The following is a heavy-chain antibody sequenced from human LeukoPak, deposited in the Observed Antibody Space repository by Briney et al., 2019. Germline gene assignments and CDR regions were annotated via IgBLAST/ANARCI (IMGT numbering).Heavy chain of an antibody. CDR3: ARRALFGDSGYDYNWFDP. CDR1: GYTFTDYY. CDR2: INPDSGGT. J-gene: IGHJ5*02. Sequence: ASVKVSCKASGYTFTDYYMHWVRQAPGQGFEWMGWINPDSGGTNYAQKFQGRVTMTRDTSISTAYMELSRLRSNDTAVYYCARRALFGDSGYDYNWFDPWGQGTLVTVSS. D-gene: IGHD5-12*01. V-gene: IGHV1-2*02.